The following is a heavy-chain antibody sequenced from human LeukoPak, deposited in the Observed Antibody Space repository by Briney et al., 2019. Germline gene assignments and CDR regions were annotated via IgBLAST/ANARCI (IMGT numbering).Heavy chain of an antibody. Sequence: RESLRLSCAASGFTFSNYYMSWIRQAPGKGLEWVSYISSSGSTIYYADSVKGRFTISRDNAKNSLYLQMNSLRAEDTAVYYCARSYSSGYDYWGQGTLVTVSS. CDR1: GFTFSNYY. CDR2: ISSSGSTI. J-gene: IGHJ4*02. CDR3: ARSYSSGYDY. D-gene: IGHD6-19*01. V-gene: IGHV3-11*01.